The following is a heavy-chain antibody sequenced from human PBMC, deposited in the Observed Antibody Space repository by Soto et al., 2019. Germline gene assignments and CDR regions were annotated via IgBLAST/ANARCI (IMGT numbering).Heavy chain of an antibody. CDR2: ISAYNGNT. V-gene: IGHV1-18*01. Sequence: GASVKVSCKASGYTFTSYGISWVRQAPGQGLEWMGWISAYNGNTNYAQKLQGRVTMTTDTSTSTAYMELRSLRSDDTAVYYCARDLGDIVVVPAASDAFHIWVQGTIVTV. CDR3: ARDLGDIVVVPAASDAFHI. CDR1: GYTFTSYG. J-gene: IGHJ3*02. D-gene: IGHD2-2*01.